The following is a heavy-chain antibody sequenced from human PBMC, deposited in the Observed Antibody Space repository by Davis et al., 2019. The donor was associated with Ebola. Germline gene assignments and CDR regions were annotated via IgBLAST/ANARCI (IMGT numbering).Heavy chain of an antibody. CDR2: IKQDGSEK. Sequence: PGGSLRLSCAASGFTFSSYWMSWVRQAPGKGLEWVANIKQDGSEKYYVDSVKGRFTISRDNAKNALYLQMNSLRAEDTAVYYCARGGGVLRFLEWYVGNWFDPWGQGTLVTVSS. J-gene: IGHJ5*02. D-gene: IGHD3-3*01. CDR1: GFTFSSYW. CDR3: ARGGGVLRFLEWYVGNWFDP. V-gene: IGHV3-7*01.